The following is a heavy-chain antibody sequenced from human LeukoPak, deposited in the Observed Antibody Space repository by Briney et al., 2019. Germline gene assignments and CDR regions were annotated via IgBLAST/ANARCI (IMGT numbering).Heavy chain of an antibody. V-gene: IGHV1-18*01. CDR3: ARGDILVVLPATLNFDY. Sequence: GASVKVSCKTSGYTFTIYGVTWVRQAPGQGLEWMGWISAYNGNTNYAQKLQGRVTMTTDTSTSTAYMELRSLRSDDTAVYYCARGDILVVLPATLNFDYWGQGTLVTVSS. CDR1: GYTFTIYG. CDR2: ISAYNGNT. D-gene: IGHD2-15*01. J-gene: IGHJ4*02.